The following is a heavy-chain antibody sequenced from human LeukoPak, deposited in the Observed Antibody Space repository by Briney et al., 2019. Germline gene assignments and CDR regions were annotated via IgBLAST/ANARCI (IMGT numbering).Heavy chain of an antibody. CDR2: ISYDGSNK. CDR3: ARAAVAGNGFYAFDI. Sequence: GGSLRLSCAASGFTFSSYAMHWVRQAPGKGLEWVAVISYDGSNKYYADSVKGRFTISRDNSKNTLYLQMNSLRAEDTAVYYCARAAVAGNGFYAFDIWGQGTMVTVSS. D-gene: IGHD6-19*01. CDR1: GFTFSSYA. J-gene: IGHJ3*02. V-gene: IGHV3-30-3*01.